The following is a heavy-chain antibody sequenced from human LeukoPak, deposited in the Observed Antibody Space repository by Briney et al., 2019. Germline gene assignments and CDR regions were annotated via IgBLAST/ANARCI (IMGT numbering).Heavy chain of an antibody. J-gene: IGHJ4*02. CDR2: FEPEDGET. D-gene: IGHD3-22*01. CDR3: ATERWQYYDSSGYTVD. V-gene: IGHV1-24*01. Sequence: ASVKVSCKVSGYTLTELSMHWVRQAPGKGLEWMGGFEPEDGETIYAQKFQGRVTMTEDTSTDTAYMELSSLRSEDTAVYYCATERWQYYDSSGYTVDWGQGTLVTVSS. CDR1: GYTLTELS.